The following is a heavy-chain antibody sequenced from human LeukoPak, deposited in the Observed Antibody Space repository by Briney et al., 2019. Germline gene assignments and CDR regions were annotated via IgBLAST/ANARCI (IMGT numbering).Heavy chain of an antibody. J-gene: IGHJ4*02. CDR2: FDPEDGET. CDR3: ATTDQYNRGPGVLYLDY. D-gene: IGHD1-1*01. CDR1: GYTLTELS. V-gene: IGHV1-24*01. Sequence: ASVKVSCKVSGYTLTELSMHWVRQAPGKGLEWMGGFDPEDGETIYAQKFQGRVTMAEDTSTDTAYMELSSLRSEDTAVYYCATTDQYNRGPGVLYLDYWGQGALVTVSS.